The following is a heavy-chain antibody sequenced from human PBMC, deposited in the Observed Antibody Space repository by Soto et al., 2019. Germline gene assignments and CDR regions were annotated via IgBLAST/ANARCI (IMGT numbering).Heavy chain of an antibody. V-gene: IGHV1-69*13. D-gene: IGHD6-19*01. Sequence: SVKVSCKASGGTFSSYAISWVRQAPGQGLEWMGGIIPIFGTANYAQKFQGRVTITADESASTAYMELSSLRSEDTAVYYCARDLSSGWYVSSDPWGQGTLVTLSS. CDR1: GGTFSSYA. CDR2: IIPIFGTA. CDR3: ARDLSSGWYVSSDP. J-gene: IGHJ5*02.